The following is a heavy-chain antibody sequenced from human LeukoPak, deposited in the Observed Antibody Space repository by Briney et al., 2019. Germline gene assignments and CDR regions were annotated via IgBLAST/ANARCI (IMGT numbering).Heavy chain of an antibody. CDR1: GYTFTSYD. J-gene: IGHJ4*02. D-gene: IGHD3-22*01. V-gene: IGHV1-8*03. CDR3: AREDYYDSGSSDY. Sequence: RASVKVSCTASGYTFTSYDINWVRQATGQGLEWMGWMNPNSGNTAYAQKFQGRVTITRNTSISTAYMELSSLRSEDTAIYYCAREDYYDSGSSDYWGQGTLVTVSS. CDR2: MNPNSGNT.